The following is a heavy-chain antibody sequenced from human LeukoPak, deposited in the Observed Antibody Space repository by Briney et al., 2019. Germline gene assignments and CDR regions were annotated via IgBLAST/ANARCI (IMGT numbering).Heavy chain of an antibody. D-gene: IGHD6-19*01. Sequence: PGGSLRLSCAASGFTFSSYSMNWVRQAPGKGLEWVSSISSSSSYIYYADSVKGRFTISRDNAKNSLYLQMNSLRAEDTAVYYCALSSSGWENWFDPWGQGTLVTVSS. J-gene: IGHJ5*02. V-gene: IGHV3-21*01. CDR3: ALSSSGWENWFDP. CDR2: ISSSSSYI. CDR1: GFTFSSYS.